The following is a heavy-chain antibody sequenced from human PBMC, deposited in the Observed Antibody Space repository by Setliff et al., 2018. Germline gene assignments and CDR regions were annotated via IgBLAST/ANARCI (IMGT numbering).Heavy chain of an antibody. V-gene: IGHV3-15*07. J-gene: IGHJ6*03. CDR3: TTSISEDYDYGENEGVYYYYYYMDV. CDR2: IKSKTDGGTT. CDR1: GFTFSYAW. Sequence: ESLKISCAVSGFTFSYAWMHWVRQAPGKGLEWVGRIKSKTDGGTTDYAAPVKGRFTISRDDSKNTLYLQMNSLKTEDTAVYYCTTSISEDYDYGENEGVYYYYYYMDVWGKGTTVTVSS. D-gene: IGHD4-17*01.